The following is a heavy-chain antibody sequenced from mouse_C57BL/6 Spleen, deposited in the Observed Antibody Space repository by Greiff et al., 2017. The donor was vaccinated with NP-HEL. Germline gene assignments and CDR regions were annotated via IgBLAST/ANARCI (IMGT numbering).Heavy chain of an antibody. CDR2: IHPNSGST. Sequence: QVQLQQPGAELVKPGASVKLSCKASGYTFTSYWMHWVKQRPGQGLEWIGMIHPNSGSTNYNEKFKSKATLTVDKSSSTAYMQLSSLTSEDSAVYCCERLDPYGNFDYWGQGTTLTVSS. CDR3: ERLDPYGNFDY. J-gene: IGHJ2*01. V-gene: IGHV1-64*01. D-gene: IGHD2-1*01. CDR1: GYTFTSYW.